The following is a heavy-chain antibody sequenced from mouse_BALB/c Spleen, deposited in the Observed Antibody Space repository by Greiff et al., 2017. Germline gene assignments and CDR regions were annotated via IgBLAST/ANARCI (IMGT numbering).Heavy chain of an antibody. CDR2: INPSTGYT. CDR3: ARKGVNYYGYDY. Sequence: VKLVESGAELAKPGASVKMSCKASGYTFTSYWMHWVKQRPGQGLEWIGYINPSTGYTEYNQKFKDKATLTADKSSSTAYMQLSSLTSEDSAVYYCARKGVNYYGYDYWGQGTTLTVSS. D-gene: IGHD1-2*01. CDR1: GYTFTSYW. V-gene: IGHV1-7*01. J-gene: IGHJ2*01.